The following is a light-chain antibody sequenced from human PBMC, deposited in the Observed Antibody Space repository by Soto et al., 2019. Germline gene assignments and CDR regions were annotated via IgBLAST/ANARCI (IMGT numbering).Light chain of an antibody. CDR1: SIGVVSYNR. CDR3: SLYTIDNTYV. Sequence: QSALTQPPSVSGSPGQSVTISCTGTSIGVVSYNRVSWYQQSPRSAPKLLIYEVRNRPSGVPDRFSASKSGNTSSLTISALQTADEANYFCSLYTIDNTYVFGSGTKVTVL. CDR2: EVR. J-gene: IGLJ1*01. V-gene: IGLV2-18*01.